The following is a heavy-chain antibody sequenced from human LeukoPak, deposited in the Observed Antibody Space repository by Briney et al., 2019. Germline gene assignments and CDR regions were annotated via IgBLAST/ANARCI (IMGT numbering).Heavy chain of an antibody. J-gene: IGHJ4*02. CDR2: INHSGST. V-gene: IGHV4-34*01. CDR1: GGSFSGYY. CDR3: ARGGWGSGGSCYRC. Sequence: SETLSLTCAVYGGSFSGYYWSWIRQPPGKGLEWIGEINHSGSTNYNPSLKSRVTISVDTSKNQFSLKLSSVTAADTAVYYCARGGWGSGGSCYRCWGQGTLVTVSS. D-gene: IGHD2-15*01.